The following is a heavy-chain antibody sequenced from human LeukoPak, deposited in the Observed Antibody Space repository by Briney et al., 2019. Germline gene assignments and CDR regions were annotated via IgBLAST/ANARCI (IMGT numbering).Heavy chain of an antibody. Sequence: ASVKVSCKASGYTFTGYYMHWVRQAPGQGLEWMGWINPNSGNTGYAQKFQGRVTMTRNTSISTAYMELSSLRSEDTAVYYCAREAGDDYYYYYMDVWGKGTTVTVSS. D-gene: IGHD7-27*01. CDR3: AREAGDDYYYYYMDV. CDR2: INPNSGNT. J-gene: IGHJ6*03. CDR1: GYTFTGYY. V-gene: IGHV1-8*02.